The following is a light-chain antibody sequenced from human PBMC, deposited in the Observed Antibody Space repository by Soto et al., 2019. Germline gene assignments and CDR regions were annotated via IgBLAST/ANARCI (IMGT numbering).Light chain of an antibody. CDR1: QNISSR. V-gene: IGKV1-5*01. J-gene: IGKJ1*01. Sequence: DFQMTQSPSTLSASVGARVTITCRASQNISSRLAWFQQKPGKAPKLLIYDASSLESGVPQRFSGSGSGTEFTLTISSLQTDEFSTYDCEQYHSYWTFGQGTKVE. CDR3: EQYHSYWT. CDR2: DAS.